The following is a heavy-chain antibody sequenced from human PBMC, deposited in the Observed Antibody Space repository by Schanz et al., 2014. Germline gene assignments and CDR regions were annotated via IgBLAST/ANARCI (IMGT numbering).Heavy chain of an antibody. CDR1: GYTFTSYG. Sequence: QVQLVQSGAEVKKPGSSVKVSCKASGYTFTSYGISWVRQAPGQGLEWMGWISGYDANTNYAQKFQGRVTMTTDTSTSTAYMELKSLRSADTAVYYCATIGVNDYWRFGLDLWGQGTTVTVSS. D-gene: IGHD3-16*01. CDR2: ISGYDANT. J-gene: IGHJ6*02. CDR3: ATIGVNDYWRFGLDL. V-gene: IGHV1-18*01.